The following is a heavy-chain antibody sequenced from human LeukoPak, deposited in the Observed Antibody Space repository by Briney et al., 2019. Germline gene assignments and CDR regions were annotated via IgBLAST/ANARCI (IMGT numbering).Heavy chain of an antibody. CDR1: AGTFSSYA. J-gene: IGHJ4*02. CDR3: ARGRGLTSIAARYDY. Sequence: SVKVSCKASAGTFSSYAIRWVRQAPGQGLEWMGGIIPIFGTANYAQKFQGRVTITADESTSTAYMELSSLRSEDTAVYYCARGRGLTSIAARYDYWGQGTLVTVSS. D-gene: IGHD6-6*01. CDR2: IIPIFGTA. V-gene: IGHV1-69*13.